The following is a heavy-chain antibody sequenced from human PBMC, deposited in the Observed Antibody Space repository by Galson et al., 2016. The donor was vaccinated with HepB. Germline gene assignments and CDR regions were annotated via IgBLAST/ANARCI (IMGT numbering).Heavy chain of an antibody. CDR3: ARDSTRRRLQVSYLEH. V-gene: IGHV3-30*04. D-gene: IGHD5-24*01. J-gene: IGHJ4*02. CDR2: ISDDASNK. Sequence: SLRLSCAASGFTFSSYTMHWVRQAPGKGLEWVALISDDASNKEYADSVKGRFTISRVNFEDTQYLQMNSLRAEDTAIYYCARDSTRRRLQVSYLEHWGQGTLLTVSS. CDR1: GFTFSSYT.